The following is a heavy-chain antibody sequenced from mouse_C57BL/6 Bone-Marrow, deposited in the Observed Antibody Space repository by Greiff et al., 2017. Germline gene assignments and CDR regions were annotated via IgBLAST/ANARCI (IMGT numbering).Heavy chain of an antibody. CDR1: GFNIKDDY. Sequence: EVKVVESGAELVRPGASVKLSCTASGFNIKDDYMHWVKQRPEQGLEWIGWIDPENGDTEYASKFQGKATITADTSSNTAYLQLSSLTSEDTAVYYCTTPGSLDYWGQGTTLTVSS. CDR3: TTPGSLDY. D-gene: IGHD1-1*01. V-gene: IGHV14-4*01. CDR2: IDPENGDT. J-gene: IGHJ2*01.